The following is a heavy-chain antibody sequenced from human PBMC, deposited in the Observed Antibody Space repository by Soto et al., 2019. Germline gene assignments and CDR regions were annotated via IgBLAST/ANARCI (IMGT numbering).Heavy chain of an antibody. CDR1: GFTFSSYS. D-gene: IGHD1-26*01. V-gene: IGHV3-48*01. Sequence: GSLRVSCAASGFTFSSYSMNWVRQAPGKGLEWVSYISSSSSTIYYADSVKGRFTISRDNAKNSLYLQMNSLRAEDTAVYYCARTLGATTPGALDIWGQGTVVTRSS. J-gene: IGHJ3*02. CDR2: ISSSSSTI. CDR3: ARTLGATTPGALDI.